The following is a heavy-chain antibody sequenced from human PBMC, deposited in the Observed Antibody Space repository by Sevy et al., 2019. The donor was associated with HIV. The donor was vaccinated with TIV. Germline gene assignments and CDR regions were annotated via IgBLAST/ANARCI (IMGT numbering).Heavy chain of an antibody. CDR3: ASFSLDTAMVYFDY. D-gene: IGHD5-18*01. CDR1: GFTFSSYS. V-gene: IGHV3-21*01. Sequence: GGSLTLSCAASGFTFSSYSMNWVRQAPGKGLEWVSSISSSSSYIYYADSVKGRFTISRDNAKNSLYLQMNSLRAEDTAVYYCASFSLDTAMVYFDYWGQGTLVTVSS. J-gene: IGHJ4*02. CDR2: ISSSSSYI.